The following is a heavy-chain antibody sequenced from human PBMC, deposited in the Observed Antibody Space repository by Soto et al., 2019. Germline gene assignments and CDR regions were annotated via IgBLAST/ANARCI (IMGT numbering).Heavy chain of an antibody. CDR2: IYYSGST. V-gene: IGHV4-59*01. Sequence: SETLSLTCTVSGGSISSYYWSWIRQPPGKGLEWIGYIYYSGSTNYNPSLKSRVTISVDTSKNQFSLKLSSVTAADTAVYYFARAIFGDHETPKLFDYWGQGTLVTVSS. CDR3: ARAIFGDHETPKLFDY. CDR1: GGSISSYY. J-gene: IGHJ4*02. D-gene: IGHD3-3*01.